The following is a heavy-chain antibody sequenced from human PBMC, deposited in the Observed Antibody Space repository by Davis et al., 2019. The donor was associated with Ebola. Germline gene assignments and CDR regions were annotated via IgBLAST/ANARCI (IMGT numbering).Heavy chain of an antibody. J-gene: IGHJ6*04. CDR1: VITFSSYA. Sequence: PGGSLRLSCADSVITFSSYAMTWVRQAPGKGLEWVSAISGSGGTTYYAGSVKGRFTVSRDNSKKTMYLQMNSLSAEDTAVYYCARSGLSFGVVKYHYGMDVWGKGTTVTVSS. CDR2: ISGSGGTT. CDR3: ARSGLSFGVVKYHYGMDV. D-gene: IGHD3-3*01. V-gene: IGHV3-23*01.